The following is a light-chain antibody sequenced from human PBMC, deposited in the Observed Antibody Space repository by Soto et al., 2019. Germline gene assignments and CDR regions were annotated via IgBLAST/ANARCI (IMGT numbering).Light chain of an antibody. J-gene: IGLJ2*01. CDR1: SSNIGHNY. V-gene: IGLV1-47*02. Sequence: QSVLPQQPSASGTPGQRVTISCSGSSSNIGHNYVYWYHQLPGTAPKRLIYSSNQRPSGVPDRFSGSKSGTSASLAISGLRSEYEAEYYCAAWDDSLSGPVFGGGTKVTVL. CDR3: AAWDDSLSGPV. CDR2: SSN.